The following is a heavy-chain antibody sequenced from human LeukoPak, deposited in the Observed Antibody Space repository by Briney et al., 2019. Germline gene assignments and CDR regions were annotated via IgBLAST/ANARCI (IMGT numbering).Heavy chain of an antibody. Sequence: PGRSLRLSCAASGFTFSSYSMNWVRQAPGKGLEWVSSISSSSSYIYYADSVKGRFTISRDNAKNSLYLQMNSLRAEDMAVYYCASPYSSRWYELCYWGQGTLVTVSS. J-gene: IGHJ4*02. CDR3: ASPYSSRWYELCY. V-gene: IGHV3-21*01. CDR1: GFTFSSYS. D-gene: IGHD6-13*01. CDR2: ISSSSSYI.